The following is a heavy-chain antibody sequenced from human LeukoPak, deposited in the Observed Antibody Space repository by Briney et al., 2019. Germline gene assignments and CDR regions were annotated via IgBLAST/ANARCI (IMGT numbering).Heavy chain of an antibody. CDR2: SNTDGRTT. D-gene: IGHD6-19*01. CDR3: ARAGASGWYAAGWFDP. CDR1: GFPFNNYW. J-gene: IGHJ5*02. V-gene: IGHV3-74*01. Sequence: GGSLRLSCAASGFPFNNYWMHWARQAPGKGLVWVSSSNTDGRTTRYAASVQGRFTISRDNAKNTLSLQMNSLRDDDTAVYYCARAGASGWYAAGWFDPWGQGTLVTVSS.